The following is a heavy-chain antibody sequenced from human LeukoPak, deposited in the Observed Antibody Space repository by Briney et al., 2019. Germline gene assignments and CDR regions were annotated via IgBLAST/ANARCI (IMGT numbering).Heavy chain of an antibody. J-gene: IGHJ5*02. V-gene: IGHV3-30-3*01. CDR2: ISYDGSNK. CDR1: GFTFSRYA. D-gene: IGHD4-17*01. CDR3: ARDDYGDSTGNWFDP. Sequence: GRSLRLSCAASGFTFSRYAMHWVRQAPGKGLEWVAVISYDGSNKYYADSVKGRFTISRDNSKNTLYLQMNSLRAEDTAVYYCARDDYGDSTGNWFDPWGQGTLVTVSS.